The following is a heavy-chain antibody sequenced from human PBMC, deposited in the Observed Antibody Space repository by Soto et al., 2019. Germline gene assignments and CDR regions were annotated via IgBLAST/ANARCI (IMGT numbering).Heavy chain of an antibody. D-gene: IGHD3-16*01. CDR1: GFTFSNAW. V-gene: IGHV3-15*01. Sequence: EVQLVESGGGLVKPGGSLRLSCAASGFTFSNAWMSWVRQAPGKGLEWVGRIKSRADGGTADHAAPVKGRFAISRDDSKNTLEPQMNSLKTGDTGGYFCATPGGNLGAFDYWGQGTLVTVSS. CDR2: IKSRADGGTA. J-gene: IGHJ4*02. CDR3: ATPGGNLGAFDY.